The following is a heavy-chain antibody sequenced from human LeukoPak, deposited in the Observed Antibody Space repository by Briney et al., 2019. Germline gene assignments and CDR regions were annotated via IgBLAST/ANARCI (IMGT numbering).Heavy chain of an antibody. CDR1: GFTFSDYN. J-gene: IGHJ4*02. CDR3: AKTGNSRFDY. Sequence: PGGSLRLSCAASGFTFSDYNMRWIRQAPGKGLEWVSSISRSGSTKYYADSVKGRFTISRDNAKNSLFLQMNSLRAEDTAVYYCAKTGNSRFDYWGQGTLVTVSS. CDR2: ISRSGSTK. D-gene: IGHD4-23*01. V-gene: IGHV3-11*01.